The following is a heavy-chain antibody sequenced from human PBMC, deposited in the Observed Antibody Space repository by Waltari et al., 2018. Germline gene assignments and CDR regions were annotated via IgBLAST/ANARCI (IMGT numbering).Heavy chain of an antibody. CDR3: AGDINSGYYYFEY. CDR1: GFTFGSYT. CDR2: IAYDGGNE. J-gene: IGHJ4*02. D-gene: IGHD3-22*01. V-gene: IGHV3-30-3*01. Sequence: QVHLVESGGGVVQPGRSLRLSCAASGFTFGSYTMPWVRQAPGNCLEWVGLIAYDGGNEYYADSVRGRFTISRDNSKNTLYLQMNSLRPEDTAVYSCAGDINSGYYYFEYWGQGTPVTVSS.